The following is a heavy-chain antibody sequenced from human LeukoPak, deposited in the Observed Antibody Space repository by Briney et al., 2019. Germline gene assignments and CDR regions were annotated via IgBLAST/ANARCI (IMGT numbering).Heavy chain of an antibody. CDR2: IYYSGST. D-gene: IGHD5-18*01. V-gene: IGHV4-38-2*01. J-gene: IGHJ4*02. Sequence: SETLSLTCAVSGYSISSGYYWGWIRQPPGKGLEWIGSIYYSGSTYYNPSLKSRVTISVDTSKNQFSLKLSSVTAADTAVYYCARDPYSGYSYGYGFDYWGQGTLVTVSS. CDR3: ARDPYSGYSYGYGFDY. CDR1: GYSISSGYY.